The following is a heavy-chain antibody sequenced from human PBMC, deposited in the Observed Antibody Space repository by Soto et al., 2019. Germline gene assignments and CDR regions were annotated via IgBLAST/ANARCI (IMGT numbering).Heavy chain of an antibody. D-gene: IGHD2-21*02. CDR3: ARDYGGNSGGYFDY. Sequence: QVQLVESGGGVVQPGRSLRLSCAASGFTFSSYGMHWVRQAPGKGLEWVAVIWYDGSNKYYADSVKGRFTISRDNSKNTMYLQMNSLRAEDTAVYYCARDYGGNSGGYFDYWGQGTLVTVSS. CDR1: GFTFSSYG. J-gene: IGHJ4*02. V-gene: IGHV3-33*01. CDR2: IWYDGSNK.